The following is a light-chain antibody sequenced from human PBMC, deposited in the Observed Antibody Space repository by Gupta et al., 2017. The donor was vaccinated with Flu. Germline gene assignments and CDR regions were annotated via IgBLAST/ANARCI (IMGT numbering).Light chain of an antibody. V-gene: IGKV1-5*03. J-gene: IGKJ2*04. Sequence: DIQMTQSPSTLSASVGDRVTITCRASQSISSWLAWYQHDPGKAPKLLSYKASSLESGVPLRGSGSGSETEFTITSSRSQHDDFENYYWQKYNSYCSFGQGTKLEIK. CDR3: QKYNSYCS. CDR2: KAS. CDR1: QSISSW.